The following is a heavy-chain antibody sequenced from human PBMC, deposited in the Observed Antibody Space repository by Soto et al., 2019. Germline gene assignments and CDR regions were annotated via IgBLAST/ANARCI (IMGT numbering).Heavy chain of an antibody. CDR2: IIPIFGTA. D-gene: IGHD3-22*01. J-gene: IGHJ6*04. CDR3: ARPGRVIRYYYYGMDA. Sequence: ASVKVSCKASGGTFSSYAMSWVRQAPGEGLEGMGGIIPIFGTANYAQKFQGRVTITADESTSTAYMELSSLRSEDTAVYYCARPGRVIRYYYYGMDAWGKGTTVTV. V-gene: IGHV1-69*13. CDR1: GGTFSSYA.